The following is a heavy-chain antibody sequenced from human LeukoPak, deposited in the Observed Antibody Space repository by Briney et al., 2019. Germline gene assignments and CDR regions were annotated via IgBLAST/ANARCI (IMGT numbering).Heavy chain of an antibody. CDR2: IYYSGGT. Sequence: SETLYLSCNVSGGSLSSYYRSWIRQPPGKGLEWMGNIYYSGGTKYNPSLMSRVTMSVDTSKSQFSLKVSSVTAVDTAVYYCARDGGGKSRPFDYWGQGTPVTVSS. J-gene: IGHJ4*02. D-gene: IGHD4-23*01. V-gene: IGHV4-59*01. CDR3: ARDGGGKSRPFDY. CDR1: GGSLSSYY.